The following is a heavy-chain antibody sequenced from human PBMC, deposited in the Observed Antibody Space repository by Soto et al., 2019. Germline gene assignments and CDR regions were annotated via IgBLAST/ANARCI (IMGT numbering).Heavy chain of an antibody. CDR2: INPKSGGT. V-gene: IGHV1-2*04. D-gene: IGHD2-8*01. CDR1: GYSFTDYH. Sequence: ASVKVSCKASGYSFTDYHIHWVRQAPGQGLEWLGRINPKSGGTSTAQKLQGWVTMTTDTSISTASMELTRLTSDDTAIYYCARGDSTDCSNGVCSFFYNHDMDVWGQGTTVTVSS. CDR3: ARGDSTDCSNGVCSFFYNHDMDV. J-gene: IGHJ6*02.